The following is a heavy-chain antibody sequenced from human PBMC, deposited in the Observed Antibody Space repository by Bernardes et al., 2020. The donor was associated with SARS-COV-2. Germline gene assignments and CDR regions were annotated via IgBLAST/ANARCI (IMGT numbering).Heavy chain of an antibody. Sequence: SETLSLTCTVSGGSISSYYWSWIRQPPGKGLEWIGYIYYSGSTNYNPSLKSRVTISVDTSKNQFSLKLSSVTAADTAVYYCASYYYDSSGYYSPSFYPWGQGTLVTVSS. CDR1: GGSISSYY. V-gene: IGHV4-59*01. CDR2: IYYSGST. J-gene: IGHJ5*02. D-gene: IGHD3-22*01. CDR3: ASYYYDSSGYYSPSFYP.